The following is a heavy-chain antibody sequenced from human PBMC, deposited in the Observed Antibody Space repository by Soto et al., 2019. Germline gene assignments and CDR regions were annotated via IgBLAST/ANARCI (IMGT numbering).Heavy chain of an antibody. V-gene: IGHV3-23*01. CDR3: AKDSSGWYPGAFDI. CDR1: GFSFSSYA. D-gene: IGHD6-19*01. J-gene: IGHJ3*02. Sequence: GGPLSLSWAAAGFSFSSYAMSWVRPAPGKGLEWVSAISGSGGSTYYADSVKGRFTISRDNSKNTLYLQMNSLRAEDTAVYYCAKDSSGWYPGAFDIWGQGTM. CDR2: ISGSGGST.